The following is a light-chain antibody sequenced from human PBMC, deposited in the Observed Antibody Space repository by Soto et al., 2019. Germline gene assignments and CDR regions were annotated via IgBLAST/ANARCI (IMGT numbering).Light chain of an antibody. J-gene: IGLJ1*01. Sequence: QSVLTQPASVSGSPGQSITISCAGSSNDVGGYNYVSWYQQHPGQAPKLIIYEVSERPSGVSPRFSGSKSGNTASLTISGLQVEDEAEYFCTSYTSTIPYVFGSGTKVTVL. V-gene: IGLV2-14*01. CDR3: TSYTSTIPYV. CDR1: SNDVGGYNY. CDR2: EVS.